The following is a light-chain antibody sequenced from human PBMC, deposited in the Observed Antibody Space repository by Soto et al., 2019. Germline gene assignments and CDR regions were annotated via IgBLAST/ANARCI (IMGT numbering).Light chain of an antibody. CDR1: SSDIGGYNY. Sequence: QSVLTQPRSVSGFPGQSVTISCTGTSSDIGGYNYVSWYQQHPGKAPKLMIYDVTKRPSGVPDRFSGSKSGNAASLTISGLQAEDEADYYCCSYAGSHYVFGTGTKLTVL. CDR2: DVT. V-gene: IGLV2-11*01. CDR3: CSYAGSHYV. J-gene: IGLJ1*01.